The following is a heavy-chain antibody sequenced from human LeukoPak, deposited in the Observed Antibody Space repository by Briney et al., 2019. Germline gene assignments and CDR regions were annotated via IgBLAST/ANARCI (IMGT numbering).Heavy chain of an antibody. V-gene: IGHV1-8*01. D-gene: IGHD6-13*01. Sequence: ASVKVSCKASGYTFTSYDINWVXQXTXXXXXXXXXMNPNSGNTGYAQKFQGRVTMTRNTSISTAYMELSSLRSEDTAVYYCARGGIRPVAAAANDYWGQGTLVTVSS. CDR1: GYTFTSYD. CDR2: MNPNSGNT. J-gene: IGHJ4*02. CDR3: ARGGIRPVAAAANDY.